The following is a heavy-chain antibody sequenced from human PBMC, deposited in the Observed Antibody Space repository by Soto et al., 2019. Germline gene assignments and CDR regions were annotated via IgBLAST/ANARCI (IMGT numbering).Heavy chain of an antibody. CDR1: GFTFSSYA. CDR2: ISYDGSNK. V-gene: IGHV3-30-3*01. CDR3: ARANWGDSYYYYGMDV. D-gene: IGHD7-27*01. Sequence: GGSLRLSCAASGFTFSSYAMHWVRQAPGKGLERVAVISYDGSNKYYADSVKGRFTISRDNSKNTLYLQMNSLRAEDTAVYYCARANWGDSYYYYGMDVWGQGTTVTVSS. J-gene: IGHJ6*02.